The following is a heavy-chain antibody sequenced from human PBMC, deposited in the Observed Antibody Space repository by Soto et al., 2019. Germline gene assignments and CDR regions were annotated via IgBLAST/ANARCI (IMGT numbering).Heavy chain of an antibody. CDR3: AKGNRIVVVPAAVFP. V-gene: IGHV3-23*01. J-gene: IGHJ3*01. D-gene: IGHD2-2*01. CDR1: GFTFSDYN. Sequence: PGGSLRLSCAASGFTFSDYNMSRIRQTPGKGLEWVSAISGSGGSTYYADSVRGRFTISRDNSKNTLYLRMNGLRAEDTAVYYCAKGNRIVVVPAAVFPWGQGTMAT. CDR2: ISGSGGST.